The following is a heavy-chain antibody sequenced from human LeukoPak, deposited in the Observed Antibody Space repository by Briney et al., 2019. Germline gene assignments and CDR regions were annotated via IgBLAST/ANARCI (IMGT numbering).Heavy chain of an antibody. J-gene: IGHJ4*02. V-gene: IGHV4-39*07. CDR2: IYYSGST. D-gene: IGHD1-1*01. CDR1: GGSISSSSYY. CDR3: ARDGLQLDIDY. Sequence: SETLPLTCTVSGGSISSSSYYWGWIRQPPGKGLEWIGSIYYSGSTYYNPSLKSRVTISVDTSKNQFSLKLSSVTAADTAVYYCARDGLQLDIDYWGQGTLVTVSS.